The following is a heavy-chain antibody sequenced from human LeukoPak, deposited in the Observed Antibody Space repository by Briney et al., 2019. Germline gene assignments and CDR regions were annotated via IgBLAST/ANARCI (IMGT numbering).Heavy chain of an antibody. CDR1: GYTFASYG. CDR3: ARGYSYGTDFGY. D-gene: IGHD5-18*01. Sequence: ASVKVSCKASGYTFASYGISWVRQAAGQGLEWMGWISAYNGNTNYAQKLQGRVTMTTDTSTSTAYMELRSLRSDDTAVYYCARGYSYGTDFGYWGQGTLVTVSS. V-gene: IGHV1-18*04. J-gene: IGHJ4*02. CDR2: ISAYNGNT.